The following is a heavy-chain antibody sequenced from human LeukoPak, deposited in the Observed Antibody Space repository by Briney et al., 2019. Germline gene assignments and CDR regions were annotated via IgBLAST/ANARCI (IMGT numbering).Heavy chain of an antibody. CDR2: INHSGST. D-gene: IGHD2-15*01. CDR1: GGSFSGYY. V-gene: IGHV4-34*01. J-gene: IGHJ4*02. Sequence: TPSETLSLTCAVYGGSFSGYYWSWIRQPPGKGLEWIGEINHSGSTNYNPSLKSRVTISVDTSKNQFSLKLSSVTAAGTAVYYCARGGPRYCSGGSCYFGYWGQGTLVTVSS. CDR3: ARGGPRYCSGGSCYFGY.